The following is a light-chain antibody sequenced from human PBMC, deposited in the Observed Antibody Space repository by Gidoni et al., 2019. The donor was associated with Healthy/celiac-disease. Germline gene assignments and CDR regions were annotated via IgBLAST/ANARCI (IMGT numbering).Light chain of an antibody. CDR3: QQSYSTPLT. V-gene: IGKV1-39*01. CDR2: AAS. Sequence: DIQMTQYPSSLSASAGDRVTITCRASQSISSYLNWYQQKPGKAPRLLIYAASSLQSGVPSRFSGNGSGTAFTLTISSLQPEDFATYYCQQSYSTPLTFGGGTKVEIK. CDR1: QSISSY. J-gene: IGKJ4*01.